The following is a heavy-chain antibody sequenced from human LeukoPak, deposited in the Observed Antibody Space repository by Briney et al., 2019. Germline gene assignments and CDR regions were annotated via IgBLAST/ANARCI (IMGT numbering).Heavy chain of an antibody. D-gene: IGHD3-16*02. CDR2: IYHSGST. CDR1: GGSISSSNW. V-gene: IGHV4-4*02. J-gene: IGHJ4*02. Sequence: PSGTLSFTCAVSGGSISSSNWWSWVRQPPGKGLEWIGEIYHSGSTNYNPSLKSRVTISVDKSKNQFSLKLSSVTAADTAVYYCAPLRLGELSLDDYWGQGTLVTVSS. CDR3: APLRLGELSLDDY.